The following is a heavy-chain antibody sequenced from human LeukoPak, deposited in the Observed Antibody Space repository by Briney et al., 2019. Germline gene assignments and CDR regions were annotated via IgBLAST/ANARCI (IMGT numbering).Heavy chain of an antibody. CDR1: GGSISSYY. V-gene: IGHV4-59*08. CDR2: IYYSGST. Sequence: SETLSLTCTVSGGSISSYYWSWIRQPPGKGLEWIGYIYYSGSTNYNPSLKSRVTISVDTSKNQLSLKLSSVTAADTAVYYCARLGYYYDSSGSSDAFDIWGQGTMVTVSS. J-gene: IGHJ3*02. CDR3: ARLGYYYDSSGSSDAFDI. D-gene: IGHD3-22*01.